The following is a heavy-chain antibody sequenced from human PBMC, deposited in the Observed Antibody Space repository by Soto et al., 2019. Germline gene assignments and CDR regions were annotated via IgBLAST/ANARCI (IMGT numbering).Heavy chain of an antibody. D-gene: IGHD3-22*01. Sequence: QVQLVESGGGVVQPWRSLRLSCAASGFTFSSYAMHWVRQAPGKGLEWVAVISYDGSNKYYADSVKGRFTISRDNSKNTLYLQMNSLRAEDTAVYYCARTNGGGYYDYYYYGMDVWGQGTTVTVSS. V-gene: IGHV3-30-3*01. CDR2: ISYDGSNK. CDR1: GFTFSSYA. J-gene: IGHJ6*02. CDR3: ARTNGGGYYDYYYYGMDV.